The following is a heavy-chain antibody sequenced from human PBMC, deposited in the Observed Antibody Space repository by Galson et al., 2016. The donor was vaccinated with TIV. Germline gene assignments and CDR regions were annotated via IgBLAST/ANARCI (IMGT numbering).Heavy chain of an antibody. D-gene: IGHD3-10*02. Sequence: SETLSLTCTISGGSISSDTLYWGWIRQPPGKQLEWVGTIYYSGTTYYNPSLKNRITMSVDTSKNQFSLKLNSVTAADTAIYYCASLVRRIDSWGQGILVTVSS. CDR1: GGSISSDTLY. J-gene: IGHJ4*02. CDR2: IYYSGTT. V-gene: IGHV4-39*01. CDR3: ASLVRRIDS.